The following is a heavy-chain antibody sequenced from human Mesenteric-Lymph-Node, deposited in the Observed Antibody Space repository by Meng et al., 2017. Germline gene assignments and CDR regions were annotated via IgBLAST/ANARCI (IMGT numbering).Heavy chain of an antibody. CDR1: GGTFSSYA. D-gene: IGHD4-17*01. CDR2: ISAYNGNT. V-gene: IGHV1-18*01. CDR3: ARWDYGDYEDY. J-gene: IGHJ4*02. Sequence: ASVKVSCKASGGTFSSYAISWVRQAPGQGLEWMGWISAYNGNTNYAQKLQGRVTMTTDTSTSTAYMELRSLRSDDTAVYYCARWDYGDYEDYWGQGTLVTVSS.